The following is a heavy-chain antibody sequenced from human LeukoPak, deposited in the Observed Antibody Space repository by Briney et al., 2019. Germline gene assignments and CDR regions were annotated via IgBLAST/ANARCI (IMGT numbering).Heavy chain of an antibody. V-gene: IGHV4-61*01. Sequence: SETLSLTCTVSGGSISSSSYYWSWIRQPPGKGLEWIAYIYSTGSTNYNPSLKSRVTISVDTSKIQFSLKLSSVTAADTAVYYCAREDAKRYSGSYLDYWGQGTLVTVSS. CDR1: GGSISSSSYY. D-gene: IGHD1-26*01. J-gene: IGHJ4*02. CDR3: AREDAKRYSGSYLDY. CDR2: IYSTGST.